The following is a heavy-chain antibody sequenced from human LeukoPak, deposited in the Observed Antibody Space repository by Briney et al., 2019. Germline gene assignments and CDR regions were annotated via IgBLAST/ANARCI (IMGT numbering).Heavy chain of an antibody. CDR1: GYTLTAYY. CDR2: INPNSGGT. Sequence: ASVKVSCKASGYTLTAYYMHWVRQAPGQGLEWMGWINPNSGGTNYAQKFHGRVTMTRDTSISTAYMELSRLRDDDTAMYYCARGDARDSSGRYDHWGQGTLVTVSS. V-gene: IGHV1-2*02. CDR3: ARGDARDSSGRYDH. J-gene: IGHJ5*02. D-gene: IGHD3-22*01.